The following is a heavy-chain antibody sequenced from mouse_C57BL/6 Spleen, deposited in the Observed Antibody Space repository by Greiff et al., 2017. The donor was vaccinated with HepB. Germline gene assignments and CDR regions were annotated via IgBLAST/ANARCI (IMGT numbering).Heavy chain of an antibody. Sequence: EVMLVESGGGLVKPGGSLKLSCAASGFTFSDYGMHWVRQAPEKGLEWVAYISSGSSTIYYADTVKGRFTISRDNAKNTLFLQMTSLRSEDTAMYYCPRSRTYDGYYEDYAMDYWGQGTSVTVSS. D-gene: IGHD2-3*01. CDR1: GFTFSDYG. CDR2: ISSGSSTI. CDR3: PRSRTYDGYYEDYAMDY. J-gene: IGHJ4*01. V-gene: IGHV5-17*01.